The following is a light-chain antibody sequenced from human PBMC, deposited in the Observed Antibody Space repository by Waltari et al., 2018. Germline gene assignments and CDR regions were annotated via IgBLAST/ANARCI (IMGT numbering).Light chain of an antibody. CDR1: SSDVGGYNY. J-gene: IGLJ2*01. V-gene: IGLV2-14*01. CDR3: SSYTSSSTLV. Sequence: QSALTQPASVAGSPGQSSTLSCTGTSSDVGGYNYVSWYQQFPGKAPKLLIYEVINRPSGISNRFSGSKSGNTASLAISGLQAEDEADYYCSSYTSSSTLVFGGGTKLTVL. CDR2: EVI.